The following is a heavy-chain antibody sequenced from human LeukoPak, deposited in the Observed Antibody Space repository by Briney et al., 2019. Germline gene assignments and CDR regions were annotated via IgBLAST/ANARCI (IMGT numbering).Heavy chain of an antibody. Sequence: SVKVSCKASGGTFSSYAISWGRQAPGQGLEWMGGIIPIFGTANYAQKFQGRVTITADESTSTAYMELSSLRSEDTAVYYCATLDLGKDAFDIWGQRTTVTVSS. CDR1: GGTFSSYA. V-gene: IGHV1-69*01. J-gene: IGHJ3*02. D-gene: IGHD7-27*01. CDR2: IIPIFGTA. CDR3: ATLDLGKDAFDI.